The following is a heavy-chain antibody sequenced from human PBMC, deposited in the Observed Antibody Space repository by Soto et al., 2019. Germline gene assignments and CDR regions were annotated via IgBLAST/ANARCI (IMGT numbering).Heavy chain of an antibody. CDR1: GLDFRHHH. CDR2: SRDKADNYSP. CDR3: VCWLWGIGH. D-gene: IGHD3-16*01. J-gene: IGHJ4*02. Sequence: EVQLVESGGGLVQPGGSLRLSCAVSGLDFRHHHMDWVRQAPGKGLEWVGRSRDKADNYSPDYAASAKGRFTISRDESKSTLNLQMSSLRTADSAVFYCVCWLWGIGHWGQGTLVTVSP. V-gene: IGHV3-72*01.